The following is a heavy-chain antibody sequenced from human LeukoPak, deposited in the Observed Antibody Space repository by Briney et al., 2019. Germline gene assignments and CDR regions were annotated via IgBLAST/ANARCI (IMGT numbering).Heavy chain of an antibody. CDR3: ARDVGT. D-gene: IGHD7-27*01. V-gene: IGHV3-74*01. Sequence: GGSLRLSCAASELTFSNYWMHWVRQAPGKGLVWVSRINTDGGTTSYADSVKGRFTISRDNAKNTLYLEMSSLRAEDTAVYYCARDVGTWGQGTLVTVSS. CDR2: INTDGGTT. CDR1: ELTFSNYW. J-gene: IGHJ5*02.